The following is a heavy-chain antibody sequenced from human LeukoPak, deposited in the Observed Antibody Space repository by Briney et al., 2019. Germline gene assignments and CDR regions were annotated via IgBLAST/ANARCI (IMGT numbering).Heavy chain of an antibody. V-gene: IGHV4-59*01. Sequence: PSETLSLTCTVSGGSINNYYWSWIRQPPGKGLEWIGYIYYSGSTNYNPSLKSRVTISVDTSKNQLSLKLSSVTAADTAVYYCARSDGYGLVGIWGQGTMVTVSS. D-gene: IGHD3-10*01. CDR2: IYYSGST. J-gene: IGHJ3*02. CDR1: GGSINNYY. CDR3: ARSDGYGLVGI.